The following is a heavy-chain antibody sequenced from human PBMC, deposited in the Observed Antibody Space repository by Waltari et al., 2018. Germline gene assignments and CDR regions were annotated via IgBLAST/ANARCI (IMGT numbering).Heavy chain of an antibody. CDR1: GFTFSSYG. J-gene: IGHJ4*02. CDR2: IRDDGSNK. V-gene: IGHV3-30*02. Sequence: QVQLVESGGGVVQPGGSLRLSCAASGFTFSSYGMHWVRQAPGKGLGWVAFIRDDGSNKYYADSVKGRFTISRDNSKNTLYLQMNSLRAEDTAVYYCAKDNYDSSGFPGYWGQGTLVTVSS. D-gene: IGHD3-22*01. CDR3: AKDNYDSSGFPGY.